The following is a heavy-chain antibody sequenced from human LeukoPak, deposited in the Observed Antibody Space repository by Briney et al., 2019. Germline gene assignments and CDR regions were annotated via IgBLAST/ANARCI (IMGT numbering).Heavy chain of an antibody. Sequence: GESLKISCKGSGYRFTSYWIGWVRQMPGKGLEWMGIIYPGDSDTRYSPSFQGQVTISADKSISTAYLQWSSLKASDTAMYYCARRTVTNPNKDAFDIWGQGTMVTVSS. CDR2: IYPGDSDT. CDR1: GYRFTSYW. V-gene: IGHV5-51*01. J-gene: IGHJ3*02. CDR3: ARRTVTNPNKDAFDI. D-gene: IGHD4-17*01.